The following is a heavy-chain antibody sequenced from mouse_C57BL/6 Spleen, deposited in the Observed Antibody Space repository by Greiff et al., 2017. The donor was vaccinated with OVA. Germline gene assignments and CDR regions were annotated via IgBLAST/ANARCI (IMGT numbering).Heavy chain of an antibody. Sequence: VKVVESGPGLVQPSQSLSITCTVSGFSLTSYGVHWVRQSPGKGLEWLGVIWRGGSTDYNAAFMSRLSITKDNSKSQVFFKMNSLQADDTAIYYCAKNWGDVDYFDYWDQGTTLTVSS. V-gene: IGHV2-5*01. CDR2: IWRGGST. CDR1: GFSLTSYG. D-gene: IGHD3-3*01. CDR3: AKNWGDVDYFDY. J-gene: IGHJ2*01.